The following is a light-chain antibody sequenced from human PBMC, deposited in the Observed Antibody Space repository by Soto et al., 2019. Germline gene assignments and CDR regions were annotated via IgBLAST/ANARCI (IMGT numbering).Light chain of an antibody. V-gene: IGKV1-5*03. J-gene: IGKJ4*01. Sequence: DIQMTQSPSTLSASVGDRVTITCRASQSISTWLAWYQQKPGKAPKLLIYKASSLEGGVPSRFSGSGSGTEFYITISSLQPDGFATYYCQQYNTYPLTFGGGTTVEIK. CDR1: QSISTW. CDR3: QQYNTYPLT. CDR2: KAS.